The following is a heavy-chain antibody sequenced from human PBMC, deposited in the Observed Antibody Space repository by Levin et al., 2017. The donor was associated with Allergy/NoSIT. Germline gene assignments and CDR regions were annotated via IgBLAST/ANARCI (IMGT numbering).Heavy chain of an antibody. D-gene: IGHD1-1*01. Sequence: LSLTCAASGFTFSSYAMSWVRQAPGKGLEWVSAVSSSGAYTYYADSVKGRFTISRDNSKNTVYLQMTSLRAEDTAVYWCARSPTTDYWGQGTLVTVSS. CDR3: ARSPTTDY. V-gene: IGHV3-23*01. CDR2: VSSSGAYT. J-gene: IGHJ4*02. CDR1: GFTFSSYA.